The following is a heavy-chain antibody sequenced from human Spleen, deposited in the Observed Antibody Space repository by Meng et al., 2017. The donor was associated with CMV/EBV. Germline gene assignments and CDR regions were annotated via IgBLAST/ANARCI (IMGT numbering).Heavy chain of an antibody. J-gene: IGHJ6*02. Sequence: GGSLRLSCAASGFTFRSYWMNWVRQAPGKGLEWVANIKQDGSEKHYVDSVKGRFTISRDNSKDTLYLQMHSLRAEDTAVYYCAKSSNGSGTYFPHYYYYYGMDVWGQGTTVTVSS. V-gene: IGHV3-7*03. D-gene: IGHD1-26*01. CDR2: IKQDGSEK. CDR3: AKSSNGSGTYFPHYYYYYGMDV. CDR1: GFTFRSYW.